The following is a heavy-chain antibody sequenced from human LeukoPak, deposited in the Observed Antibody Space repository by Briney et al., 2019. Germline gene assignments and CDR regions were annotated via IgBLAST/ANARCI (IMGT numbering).Heavy chain of an antibody. CDR3: ARSIGGWFY. V-gene: IGHV4-39*01. CDR2: IYYSGST. Sequence: SETLSLTCTVSGGSISSSSYYWGGIRQPPGKGLEWIGSIYYSGSTYYNPSLKSRVTISVDTSKNQFSLKLSSVTAADTAVYYCARSIGGWFYWGQGTLVTVSS. CDR1: GGSISSSSYY. J-gene: IGHJ4*02. D-gene: IGHD6-19*01.